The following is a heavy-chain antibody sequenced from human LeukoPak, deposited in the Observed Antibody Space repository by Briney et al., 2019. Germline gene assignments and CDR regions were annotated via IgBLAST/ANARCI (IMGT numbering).Heavy chain of an antibody. J-gene: IGHJ4*02. V-gene: IGHV4-34*01. CDR2: INHGGST. CDR1: GYSFSGYY. D-gene: IGHD1-7*01. Sequence: PSETLSLTCTATGYSFSGYYWTWIRQPPGKGLEWMGEINHGGSTNYNPSLKGRVTVSVDTSKNQFSLRLTSVTAADTAVYYCAQGLGITGATRRFDYWGQGALVTVSS. CDR3: AQGLGITGATRRFDY.